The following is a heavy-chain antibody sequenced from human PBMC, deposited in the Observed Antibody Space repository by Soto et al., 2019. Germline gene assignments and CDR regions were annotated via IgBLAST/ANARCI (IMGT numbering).Heavy chain of an antibody. CDR3: ARRLFGSGWTLDS. V-gene: IGHV4-59*13. J-gene: IGHJ4*02. CDR1: GASITTYY. D-gene: IGHD6-19*01. CDR2: AYHTGST. Sequence: SETLSLTCDVSGASITTYYWSWIRQAPGKGLEWIGNAYHTGSTDYNSSLRSRVTISVDTSKNQFSLNTNSVTAADTAVYYCARRLFGSGWTLDSWGQGALVTVSS.